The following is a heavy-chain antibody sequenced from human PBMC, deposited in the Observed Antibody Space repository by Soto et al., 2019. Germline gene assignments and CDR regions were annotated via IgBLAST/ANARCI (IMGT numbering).Heavy chain of an antibody. CDR1: EFTFSSYG. V-gene: IGHV3-30*18. Sequence: QVQLVESGGGVVQPGRPLRLSCAASEFTFSSYGMHWVRQAPGKGLEWVAVISYDGSNKYYADSVKGRFTISRDNSKNTLYLQMNSLKTEDTAVYYCAKRQSFGLDYWGQGTLVTVSS. CDR3: AKRQSFGLDY. CDR2: ISYDGSNK. D-gene: IGHD5-18*01. J-gene: IGHJ4*02.